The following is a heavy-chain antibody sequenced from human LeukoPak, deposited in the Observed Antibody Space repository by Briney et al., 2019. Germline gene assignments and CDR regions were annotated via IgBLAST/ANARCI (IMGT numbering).Heavy chain of an antibody. J-gene: IGHJ1*01. V-gene: IGHV1-24*01. Sequence: ASVKVSCKVSGYTLTELSMHWVRQAPGKGLEWMGGFDPEDGETIYAQKFQGRVTMTEDTSTDTAYMELSSLRSEDTAVYYCATSSSNYYDSQLFQHWGQGTLVTVSS. CDR3: ATSSSNYYDSQLFQH. CDR1: GYTLTELS. D-gene: IGHD3-22*01. CDR2: FDPEDGET.